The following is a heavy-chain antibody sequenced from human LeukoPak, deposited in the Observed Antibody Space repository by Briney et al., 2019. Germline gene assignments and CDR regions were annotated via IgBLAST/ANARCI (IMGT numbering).Heavy chain of an antibody. V-gene: IGHV3-30*18. J-gene: IGHJ6*02. CDR3: AKDQVVTPGGLYGMDV. CDR2: ISYDGSNK. Sequence: GGSLRLSCAASGFTFSSYGMHWVCQAPGKGLEWVAVISYDGSNKCYADSVKGRFTISRDNSKNTLYLQMNSLRAEDTAVYYCAKDQVVTPGGLYGMDVWGQGTTVTVSS. D-gene: IGHD4-23*01. CDR1: GFTFSSYG.